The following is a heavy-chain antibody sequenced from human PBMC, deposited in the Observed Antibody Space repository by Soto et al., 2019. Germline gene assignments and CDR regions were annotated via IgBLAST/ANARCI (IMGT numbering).Heavy chain of an antibody. V-gene: IGHV4-59*12. CDR2: IYYSGST. Sequence: SETLSLTCTVSGGSISSYYWSWIRQPPGKGLEWIGYIYYSGSTYYNPSLKSRVTISVDTSKNQFSLKLSSVTAEDTAVYYCAKVDPTIFGVVMAPFDYWGQGTLVTVSS. J-gene: IGHJ4*02. CDR1: GGSISSYY. D-gene: IGHD3-3*01. CDR3: AKVDPTIFGVVMAPFDY.